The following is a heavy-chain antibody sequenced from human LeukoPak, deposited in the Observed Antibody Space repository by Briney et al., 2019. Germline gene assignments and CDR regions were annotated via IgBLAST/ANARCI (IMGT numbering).Heavy chain of an antibody. CDR1: GLTFSISV. CDR2: IRDDGSGV. D-gene: IGHD4-17*01. CDR3: AKLVDYCEGRTCFTTYYYTDI. J-gene: IGHJ6*03. Sequence: GGSLRLSCALSGLTFSISVMHWVRQAPGKGLEWVTFIRDDGSGVYYADSVKGRFTVSRDHSENTLYLQMSGLTLEDTAVYYCAKLVDYCEGRTCFTTYYYTDIWGKGTTVTVSS. V-gene: IGHV3-30*02.